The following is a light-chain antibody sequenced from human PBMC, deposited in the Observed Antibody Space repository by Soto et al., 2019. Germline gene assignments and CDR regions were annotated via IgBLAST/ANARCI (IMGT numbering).Light chain of an antibody. CDR3: CSYTSSSTYV. CDR1: SSDVGGYNY. CDR2: DVN. V-gene: IGLV2-14*01. J-gene: IGLJ1*01. Sequence: QSVLTQPASVSGSPGQSITISCTGTSSDVGGYNYVSWYQQHLGKAPKLMIFDVNNRPSGVSNRFSGSKSGNTASLTISGLQAEDEADYYCCSYTSSSTYVFGTGTKVTVL.